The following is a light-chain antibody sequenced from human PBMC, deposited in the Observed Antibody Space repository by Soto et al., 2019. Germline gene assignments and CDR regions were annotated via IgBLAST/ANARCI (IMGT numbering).Light chain of an antibody. Sequence: QSALTQPASVSGSPGQSITISCTGSSSDVGGYKYVSWYQQYSGKAPKLMIYDVNNRPSGVSNRFSGSKSGNTASLTISGLQAEDEADYYCSSYTSSTTDVFGTGTKLTVL. J-gene: IGLJ1*01. V-gene: IGLV2-14*01. CDR1: SSDVGGYKY. CDR2: DVN. CDR3: SSYTSSTTDV.